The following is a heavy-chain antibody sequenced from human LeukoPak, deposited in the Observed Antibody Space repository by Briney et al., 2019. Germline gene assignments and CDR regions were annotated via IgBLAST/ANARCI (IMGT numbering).Heavy chain of an antibody. J-gene: IGHJ4*02. CDR1: GFTFSSYW. Sequence: GGSLRLSCAASGFTFSSYWMHWVRQAPGKGLVWVSRINSDGSSTSYADSVKGRFTISRDNAKNTLYLQMNSLRAEDTAVYYCARVKVTMIVPEGFDYWGQGTLVTVSS. V-gene: IGHV3-74*01. D-gene: IGHD3-22*01. CDR2: INSDGSST. CDR3: ARVKVTMIVPEGFDY.